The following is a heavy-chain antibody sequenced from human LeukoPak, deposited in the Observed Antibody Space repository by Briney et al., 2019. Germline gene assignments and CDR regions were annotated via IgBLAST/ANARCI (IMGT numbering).Heavy chain of an antibody. D-gene: IGHD2-2*01. Sequence: ASVKVSCKASGYTFTGYYMHWVRQAPGQGLEWMGWINPNSGGTNYAQKFQGRVTMTRNTSISTAYMELSSLRSEDTAVYYCARPYCSSTSCYAFFDYWGQGTLVTVSS. CDR2: INPNSGGT. CDR1: GYTFTGYY. J-gene: IGHJ4*02. CDR3: ARPYCSSTSCYAFFDY. V-gene: IGHV1-2*02.